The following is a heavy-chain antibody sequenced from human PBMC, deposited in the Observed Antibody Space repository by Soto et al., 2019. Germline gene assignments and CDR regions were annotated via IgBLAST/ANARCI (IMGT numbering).Heavy chain of an antibody. CDR3: ARGVLH. CDR1: GGSIRSGGYY. V-gene: IGHV4-31*03. CDR2: MSSSGSA. Sequence: QVQLQESGPGLVQPSQTLSLTCTVSGGSIRSGGYYWSWIRQHPGTGLEWIGHMSSSGSAYYNTSLTSRVTISVDTSRNQFSLIVNAVTAADTAVYDCARGVLHWDQGTLVTVSS. J-gene: IGHJ4*01.